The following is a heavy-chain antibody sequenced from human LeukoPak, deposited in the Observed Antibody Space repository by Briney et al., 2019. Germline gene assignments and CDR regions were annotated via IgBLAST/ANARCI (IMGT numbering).Heavy chain of an antibody. Sequence: PGGSLRLSCVTSGFTFSSYAMSWVRQAPGKGLEWVSAISGSGGTTYYADSVKGRFTISRDNSKNTLYLQMNSLRAEDAAVYYCAKGPTLYASGTYTYFHYWGQGTLVTVSS. CDR3: AKGPTLYASGTYTYFHY. D-gene: IGHD3-10*01. CDR1: GFTFSSYA. CDR2: ISGSGGTT. V-gene: IGHV3-23*01. J-gene: IGHJ4*02.